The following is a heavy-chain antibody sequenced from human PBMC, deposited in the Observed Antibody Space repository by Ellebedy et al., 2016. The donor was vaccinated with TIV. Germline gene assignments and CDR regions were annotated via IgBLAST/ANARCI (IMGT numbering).Heavy chain of an antibody. J-gene: IGHJ6*02. V-gene: IGHV3-9*01. CDR2: INWNSGRI. D-gene: IGHD3-22*01. CDR3: ARDLYITNYYDSSGFLNYGMDV. CDR1: GFTFDDHA. Sequence: SLKISCAASGFTFDDHAMHWVRQAPGKGLEWVSGINWNSGRIEYADSVKGRFTISRDNSKNTLYLQMNSLRAEDTAVYYCARDLYITNYYDSSGFLNYGMDVWGQGTTVTVSS.